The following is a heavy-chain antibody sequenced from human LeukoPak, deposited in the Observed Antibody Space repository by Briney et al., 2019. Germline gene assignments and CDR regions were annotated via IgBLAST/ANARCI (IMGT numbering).Heavy chain of an antibody. CDR1: GFTFSSYA. CDR3: AMNWNCDY. CDR2: ISSGGST. Sequence: GSLLLSCSASGFTFSSYAMLWVRQAPGKGLECVSAISSGGSTHYADSVKGRFTISRDDSGNTLYLQMTSLRTEDTAVYYCAMNWNCDYWGQGTLVTVSS. V-gene: IGHV3-64D*09. J-gene: IGHJ4*02. D-gene: IGHD1-1*01.